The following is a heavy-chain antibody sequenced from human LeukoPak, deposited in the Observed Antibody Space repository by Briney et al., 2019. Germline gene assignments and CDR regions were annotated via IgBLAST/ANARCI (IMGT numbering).Heavy chain of an antibody. D-gene: IGHD2-8*02. J-gene: IGHJ6*03. CDR3: AKDPGASVSGSYMDV. V-gene: IGHV3-30*02. Sequence: GGSLRLSCAASGFTFRNYGMHWVRQATGKGLEWVSYIWSDGNNRFYADSVKGRFTISRDNSKNMLYLQMDTLRAEDTALYYCAKDPGASVSGSYMDVWGKGTTVTVSS. CDR1: GFTFRNYG. CDR2: IWSDGNNR.